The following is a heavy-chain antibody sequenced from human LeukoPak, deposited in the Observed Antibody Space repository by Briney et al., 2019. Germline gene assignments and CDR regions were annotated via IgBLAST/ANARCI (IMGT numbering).Heavy chain of an antibody. Sequence: SVKVSCKASGGTFSSYAISWVRQAPGQGLEWMGRIIPILGIANYAQKFQGRVTITADKSTSTAYMELSSLRSEDTAVYYCARGYYDSSGYYLGIFDYWGQGTLVTVSS. CDR1: GGTFSSYA. D-gene: IGHD3-22*01. CDR2: IIPILGIA. J-gene: IGHJ4*02. CDR3: ARGYYDSSGYYLGIFDY. V-gene: IGHV1-69*04.